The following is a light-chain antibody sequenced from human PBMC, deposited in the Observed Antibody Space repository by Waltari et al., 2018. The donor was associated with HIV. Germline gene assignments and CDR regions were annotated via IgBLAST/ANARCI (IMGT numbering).Light chain of an antibody. CDR3: ISYTGFTTPYV. Sequence: QSALTQPASVSGSPGQSITIPCTGTSSYVGGYNYVSWYQQHPGKAPELSMYEVNSRPSGVSNRFSGSKSGNTASLTISGLQAEDEADYYCISYTGFTTPYVFGTGTKVTVL. V-gene: IGLV2-14*01. CDR2: EVN. CDR1: SSYVGGYNY. J-gene: IGLJ1*01.